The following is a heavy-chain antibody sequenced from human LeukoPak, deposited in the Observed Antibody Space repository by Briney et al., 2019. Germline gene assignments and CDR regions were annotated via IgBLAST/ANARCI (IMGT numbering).Heavy chain of an antibody. CDR3: ARDIVATGFDY. J-gene: IGHJ4*02. CDR1: GDSISSSSYY. Sequence: KTSETLSLTCTVSGDSISSSSYYWGWVRQPPGKELEWIGSIYYSGSTYYNPSLKSRVTISVDTSKNLFSLKLSSVTAADTAVYYCARDIVATGFDYWGQGTLVTVSS. D-gene: IGHD5-12*01. CDR2: IYYSGST. V-gene: IGHV4-39*07.